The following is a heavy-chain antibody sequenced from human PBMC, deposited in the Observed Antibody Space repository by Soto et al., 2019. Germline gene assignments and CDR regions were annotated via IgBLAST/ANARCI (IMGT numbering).Heavy chain of an antibody. CDR1: GFTFSSYD. D-gene: IGHD2-2*01. CDR2: IGTAGDT. CDR3: ARQGKEIVATMPGPYYYYGMDV. V-gene: IGHV3-13*01. Sequence: GGSLRLSCAASGFTFSSYDMHWVRQATGEGLEWVSAIGTAGDTSYPGSVKGRFTISRENANNSLYLQMNSLRAEDTAVYYCARQGKEIVATMPGPYYYYGMDVWGQGTTVTVSS. J-gene: IGHJ6*02.